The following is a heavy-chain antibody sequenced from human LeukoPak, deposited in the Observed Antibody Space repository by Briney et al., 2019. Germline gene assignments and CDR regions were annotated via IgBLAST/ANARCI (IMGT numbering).Heavy chain of an antibody. CDR1: GGSFSTTSYY. V-gene: IGHV4-39*01. D-gene: IGHD2-15*01. CDR3: ARLKRDCSGGFCYFDYFDY. Sequence: SETLSLTCSASGGSFSTTSYYWGWLRQPPGKGLEWIGSIYYSGSTFYNPSLKSRVTISVDTSKIQFFLRLTSVTAADTAVYYCARLKRDCSGGFCYFDYFDYWGQGTLVTVSS. CDR2: IYYSGST. J-gene: IGHJ4*02.